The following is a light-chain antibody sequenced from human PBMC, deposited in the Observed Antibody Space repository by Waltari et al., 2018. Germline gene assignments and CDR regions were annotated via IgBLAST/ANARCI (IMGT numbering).Light chain of an antibody. Sequence: EIVMTQSPATLSVSPGQRATLSCRASQRISSNLAWYQQKPGQAPRLLIYGASTRAPGIPFRFSGSGSGTGFTLTISSLQSEDFAVYYCQQYNNWPFTFGQGTKLEIK. CDR1: QRISSN. V-gene: IGKV3-15*01. CDR3: QQYNNWPFT. CDR2: GAS. J-gene: IGKJ2*01.